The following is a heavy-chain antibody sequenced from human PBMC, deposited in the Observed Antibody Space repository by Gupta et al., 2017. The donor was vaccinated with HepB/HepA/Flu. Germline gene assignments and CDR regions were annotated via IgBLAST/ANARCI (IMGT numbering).Heavy chain of an antibody. J-gene: IGHJ4*02. CDR1: GYTFTGYY. Sequence: QVQLVQSGAEVKKPGASVKVSCKASGYTFTGYYMHWVRQAPGQGLEWMGWINPNSGGTNYAQKFQGWVTMTRDTSISTAYMELSRLRSDDTAVYYCARGRGSGWREHVTLMDYWGQGTLVTVSS. CDR2: INPNSGGT. D-gene: IGHD6-19*01. CDR3: ARGRGSGWREHVTLMDY. V-gene: IGHV1-2*04.